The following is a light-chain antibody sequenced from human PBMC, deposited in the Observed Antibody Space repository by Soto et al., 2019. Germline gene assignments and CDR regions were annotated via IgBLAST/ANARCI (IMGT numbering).Light chain of an antibody. CDR2: AAS. CDR1: QGISSY. Sequence: AIRMTQSPSSLSASTGDRVTITCRASQGISSYLAWYQQKPGKAPKLLIYAASTLQSGVPSRFSGSGSGTDFTLTISCLQSEDFSTYYCQKYYSYPFTFGLGTKVDIK. CDR3: QKYYSYPFT. J-gene: IGKJ3*01. V-gene: IGKV1-8*01.